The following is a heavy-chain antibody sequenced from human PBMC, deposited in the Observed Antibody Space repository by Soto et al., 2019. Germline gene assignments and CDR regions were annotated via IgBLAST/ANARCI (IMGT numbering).Heavy chain of an antibody. V-gene: IGHV3-23*01. CDR3: AKDRGSVYVMDV. CDR2: ISGSGGST. Sequence: GGSLRLSCAASGFTFSSYAMSWVRQAPGKGLEWVSAISGSGGSTYYADSVKGRFTISRDNSKNTLYLQMNSLRAEDTAVYYYAKDRGSVYVMDVRGQGSSVAVSS. CDR1: GFTFSSYA. J-gene: IGHJ6*02. D-gene: IGHD2-15*01.